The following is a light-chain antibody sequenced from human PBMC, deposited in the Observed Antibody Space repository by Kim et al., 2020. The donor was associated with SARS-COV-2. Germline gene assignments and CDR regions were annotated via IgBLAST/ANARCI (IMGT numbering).Light chain of an antibody. Sequence: PPGETATLSCRASLSVNSTVAWYQQRPGQAPILLIYAASTRAIGVPARFSGSGSGTDFTLTISGLQSEDYAVYFCHQYNGWPRGTFGQGTKVDIK. J-gene: IGKJ1*01. CDR2: AAS. CDR1: LSVNST. V-gene: IGKV3-15*01. CDR3: HQYNGWPRGT.